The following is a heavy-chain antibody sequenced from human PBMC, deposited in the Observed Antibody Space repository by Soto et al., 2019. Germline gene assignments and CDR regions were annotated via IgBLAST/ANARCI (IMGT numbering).Heavy chain of an antibody. V-gene: IGHV3-33*05. J-gene: IGHJ4*02. D-gene: IGHD3-16*01. CDR2: TSYDGSNN. CDR3: ARWGSTGGLDV. Sequence: QVQLVESGGGVVQPGTSLRLSCVGSGFTFRSYVIHWVRLAPGKGLEWVALTSYDGSNNFYGDSVKARFTISRDNSRNTVERQMDRLRLEGTALYYCARWGSTGGLDVWGQGTLVSVSS. CDR1: GFTFRSYV.